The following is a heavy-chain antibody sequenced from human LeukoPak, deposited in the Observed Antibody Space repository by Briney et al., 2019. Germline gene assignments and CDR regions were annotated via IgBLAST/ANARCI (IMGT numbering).Heavy chain of an antibody. CDR1: GGSISSGGYY. J-gene: IGHJ4*02. D-gene: IGHD2-21*01. Sequence: SQTLSLTCTVSGGSISSGGYYWSWIRQPPGKGLEWIGYIYHSESTYYNPSLKGRVTISVDRSKNQFSLKLSSVTAADTAVYYCARRRAFGDGIGPSFDYWGQGTLVTVSS. CDR2: IYHSEST. V-gene: IGHV4-30-2*01. CDR3: ARRRAFGDGIGPSFDY.